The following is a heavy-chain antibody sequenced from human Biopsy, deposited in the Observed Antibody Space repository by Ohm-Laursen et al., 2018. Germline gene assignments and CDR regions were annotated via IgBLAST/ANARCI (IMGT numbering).Heavy chain of an antibody. V-gene: IGHV4-59*01. CDR1: GGSISDDY. D-gene: IGHD3-3*01. CDR3: ARERQFRFLEGAFDY. J-gene: IGHJ4*02. CDR2: ISSGGRA. Sequence: SDTLSLTCTVSGGSISDDYWNWIRQPPGRGLQVIGYISSGGRAKYSPSLKSRLTISLDTSKNQLSLRLSSVTAADSAIYYCARERQFRFLEGAFDYWGQGILVTVSS.